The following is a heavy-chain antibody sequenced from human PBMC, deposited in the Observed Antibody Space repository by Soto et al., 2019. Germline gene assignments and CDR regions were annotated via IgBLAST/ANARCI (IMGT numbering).Heavy chain of an antibody. V-gene: IGHV3-21*01. CDR3: ARDPGDYPLDP. CDR2: ISSSSSYI. Sequence: GESLRLSCAASGFTFSSYSMNWVRQAPGKGLEWVSSISSSSSYIYYADSVKGRFTICRDNAKNSLYLQMNSLRAEDTAVYYCARDPGDYPLDPWGQGTLVTVSS. J-gene: IGHJ5*02. D-gene: IGHD4-17*01. CDR1: GFTFSSYS.